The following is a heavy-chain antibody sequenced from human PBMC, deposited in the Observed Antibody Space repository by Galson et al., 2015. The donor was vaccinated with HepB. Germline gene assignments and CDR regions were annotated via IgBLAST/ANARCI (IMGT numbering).Heavy chain of an antibody. CDR2: ISYDGSNK. CDR3: AKLAAGTSVDY. Sequence: SLRLSCAASGFTFSSHGMHWVRQGPGKGLEWVAVISYDGSNKYYADSVKGRFTISRDNSKNTPYLQMNSLRAEDTAVYYCAKLAAGTSVDYWGQGTLVTVSS. J-gene: IGHJ4*02. D-gene: IGHD6-13*01. CDR1: GFTFSSHG. V-gene: IGHV3-30*18.